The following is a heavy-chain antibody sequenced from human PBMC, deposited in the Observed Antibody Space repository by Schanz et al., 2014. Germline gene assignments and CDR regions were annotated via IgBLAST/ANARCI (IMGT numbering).Heavy chain of an antibody. CDR1: GFNFSSYS. CDR3: AKERFGELSAFDI. V-gene: IGHV3-21*04. J-gene: IGHJ3*02. CDR2: IGTSGGT. D-gene: IGHD3-10*01. Sequence: EVKMVESGGGLVKPGGSLRLSCAASGFNFSSYSLNWVRQAPGKGLEWVSSIGTSGGTNYAESVKGRFTISRDNSKNTLYLQMNSLRAEDAAVYYCAKERFGELSAFDIWGQGTMVTVSS.